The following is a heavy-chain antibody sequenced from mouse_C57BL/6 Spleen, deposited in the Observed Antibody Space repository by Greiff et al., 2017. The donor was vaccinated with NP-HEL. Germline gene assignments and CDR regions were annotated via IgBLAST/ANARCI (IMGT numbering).Heavy chain of an antibody. CDR3: ARSDYSFDY. J-gene: IGHJ2*01. Sequence: QVQLQQSGAELVKPGASVKLSCKASGYTFTSYWMQWVKQRPGQGLEWIGEIDPSDSYTNYNQKFKGKATLTVDTSSSTAYMQLSSLTSEDSAVYYCARSDYSFDYWGQGTTLTVSS. D-gene: IGHD2-4*01. V-gene: IGHV1-50*01. CDR1: GYTFTSYW. CDR2: IDPSDSYT.